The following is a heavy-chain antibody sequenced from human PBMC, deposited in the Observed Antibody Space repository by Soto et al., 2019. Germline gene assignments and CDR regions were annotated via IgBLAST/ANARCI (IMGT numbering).Heavy chain of an antibody. D-gene: IGHD2-2*01. Sequence: ASLTVSCNASGYTFTSYAIHCVRQAPGQRPEWMAWINAGKGNTKYSQNFQGRVTVSRDTSASTAYMELNSLRSEDTAVYYCARAGDDCSTTTCYVIDYWGQGSLVTASS. CDR1: GYTFTSYA. J-gene: IGHJ4*02. CDR2: INAGKGNT. CDR3: ARAGDDCSTTTCYVIDY. V-gene: IGHV1-3*01.